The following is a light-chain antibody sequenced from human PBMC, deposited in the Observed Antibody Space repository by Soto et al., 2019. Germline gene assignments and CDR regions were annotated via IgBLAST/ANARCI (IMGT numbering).Light chain of an antibody. CDR2: NNN. J-gene: IGLJ3*02. CDR3: AAWDDSLNGLWV. CDR1: SSNIGRNT. V-gene: IGLV1-44*01. Sequence: QPVLSQPPSASGTPGQRVTISCSGSSSNIGRNTVNWYQQLPGTAPKLLMYNNNQRPSGVPDRFSGSKSGTSASLAISGLQSEDEAGYYCAAWDDSLNGLWVFGGGTKLTVL.